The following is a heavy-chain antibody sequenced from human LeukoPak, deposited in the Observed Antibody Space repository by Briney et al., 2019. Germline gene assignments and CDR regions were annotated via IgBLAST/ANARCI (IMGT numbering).Heavy chain of an antibody. V-gene: IGHV5-51*01. CDR2: IYPGDSDT. CDR3: ARRQGHQHFDY. J-gene: IGHJ4*02. Sequence: GESLKISCKGSGYSFTSYWIAWVRQMPGKGLEWMGIIYPGDSDTRYSPSFQGQVTISAGKSISTAYLQWSSLKASDTAIYHCARRQGHQHFDYWGQGTLVTVSS. CDR1: GYSFTSYW.